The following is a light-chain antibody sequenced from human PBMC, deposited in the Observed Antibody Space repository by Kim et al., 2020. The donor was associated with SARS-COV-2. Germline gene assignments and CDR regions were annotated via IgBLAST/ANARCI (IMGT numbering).Light chain of an antibody. CDR1: NIGTKN. J-gene: IGLJ2*01. Sequence: SYELTQPLSVSVALGQTARIPCGGNNIGTKNVHWYQQKPGQAPVLVIYRDSNRPSGIPERFSGSNSGSTATLTISRAQAGDEADYYCQVWDSSTVVFGGGTQLTVL. CDR3: QVWDSSTVV. V-gene: IGLV3-9*01. CDR2: RDS.